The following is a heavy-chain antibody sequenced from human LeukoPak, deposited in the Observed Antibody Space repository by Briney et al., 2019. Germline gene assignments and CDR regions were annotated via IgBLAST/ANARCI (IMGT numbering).Heavy chain of an antibody. D-gene: IGHD3-9*01. V-gene: IGHV3-23*01. Sequence: GGSLRLSCAASGFTFSSYAMSWVRQAPGKGLEWVSAISGSGGSTYYADSVKGRFTISRDNAKNTLYLQMNSLRAEDTAVYYCAKGGYDILTCYYLGFYFDYWGQGTLVTVSS. CDR1: GFTFSSYA. CDR2: ISGSGGST. J-gene: IGHJ4*02. CDR3: AKGGYDILTCYYLGFYFDY.